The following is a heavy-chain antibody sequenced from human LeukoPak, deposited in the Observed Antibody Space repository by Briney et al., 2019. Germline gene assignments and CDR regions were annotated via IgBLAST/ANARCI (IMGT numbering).Heavy chain of an antibody. CDR2: IYENGGTT. D-gene: IGHD3-22*01. CDR3: AKDYDSSGYYILDY. V-gene: IGHV3-23*01. CDR1: GFTFRSHA. Sequence: SGGSLRLSCVGSGFTFRSHAMSWVRQAPEKGLEFVSGIYENGGTTYYADSVKGRFSISRDNSKNTLYLQMDSLRGEDTAVYYCAKDYDSSGYYILDYWGQGTLVTVSS. J-gene: IGHJ4*02.